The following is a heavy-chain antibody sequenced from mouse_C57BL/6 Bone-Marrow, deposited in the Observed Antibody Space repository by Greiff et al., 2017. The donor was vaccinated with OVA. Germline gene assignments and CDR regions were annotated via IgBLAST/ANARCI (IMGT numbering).Heavy chain of an antibody. CDR3: APHYYGSSWFAY. D-gene: IGHD1-1*01. CDR2: IYPRSGNT. CDR1: GYTFTSYG. V-gene: IGHV1-81*01. J-gene: IGHJ3*01. Sequence: QVQLKESGAELARPGASVKLSCKASGYTFTSYGISWVKQRTGQGLEWIGEIYPRSGNTYYNEKFKGKATLTADKSSSTAYMELRSLTSEDSAVYFCAPHYYGSSWFAYWGQGTLVTVS.